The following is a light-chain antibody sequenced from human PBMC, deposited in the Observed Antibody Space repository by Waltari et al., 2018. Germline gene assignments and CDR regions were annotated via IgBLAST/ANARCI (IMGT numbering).Light chain of an antibody. V-gene: IGLV3-21*01. CDR3: SSYAGTTRV. CDR2: YDG. J-gene: IGLJ3*02. CDR1: NTGSYS. Sequence: SYVLTQPPSVSVAPGETARISCGGDNTGSYSVHWYQQKPGQAPVLVIFYDGDRPSGIPERFSGSNSGNAATLTITRVEAGDEADYHCSSYAGTTRVFGGGTKLTVL.